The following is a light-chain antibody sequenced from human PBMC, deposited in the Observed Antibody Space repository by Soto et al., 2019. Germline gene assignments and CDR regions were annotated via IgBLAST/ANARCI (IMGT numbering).Light chain of an antibody. Sequence: DIQMTQSPSSVSASVGDRVTITCQASQDISNYLNWYQQKRGKAPKLLIYDASNLEAGVPSRFRGSGAGKDFTFTIRRLQPEDIATYYCQQYENLPTFGQGTRLEIK. J-gene: IGKJ5*01. V-gene: IGKV1-33*01. CDR3: QQYENLPT. CDR2: DAS. CDR1: QDISNY.